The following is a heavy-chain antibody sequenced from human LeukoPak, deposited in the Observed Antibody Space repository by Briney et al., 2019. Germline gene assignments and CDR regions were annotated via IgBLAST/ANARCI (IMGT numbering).Heavy chain of an antibody. CDR3: ARHVRVLLWFGELRSWFDP. D-gene: IGHD3-10*01. CDR1: GGSFSGYY. CDR2: INHSGST. V-gene: IGHV4-34*01. J-gene: IGHJ5*02. Sequence: SETLSLTCAVYGGSFSGYYWSWIRQPPGKGLEWIGEINHSGSTNYNPSLKSRVTISVDTSKNQFSLKLSSVTAADTAVYYCARHVRVLLWFGELRSWFDPWGQGTLVTVSS.